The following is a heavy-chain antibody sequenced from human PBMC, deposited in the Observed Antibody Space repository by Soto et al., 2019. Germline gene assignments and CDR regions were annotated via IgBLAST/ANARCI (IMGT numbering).Heavy chain of an antibody. V-gene: IGHV1-8*01. D-gene: IGHD3-3*01. CDR2: MNPNSGNT. CDR1: GYTFTSYD. Sequence: GASVKVSCKASGYTFTSYDINWVRQATGQGLEWMGWMNPNSGNTGYAQKFQGRVTMTRNTSISTAYMELSSLRSEDTAVYYCARVPPSQSYVFWSGYLDAFNTWGQGKMVTVS. CDR3: ARVPPSQSYVFWSGYLDAFNT. J-gene: IGHJ3*02.